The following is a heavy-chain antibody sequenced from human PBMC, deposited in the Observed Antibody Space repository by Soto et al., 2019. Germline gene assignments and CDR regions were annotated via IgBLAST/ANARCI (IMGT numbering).Heavy chain of an antibody. CDR1: GGTFSSSS. J-gene: IGHJ3*02. CDR3: ASGHGYGGTSDAFDT. CDR2: IIPIFGTA. V-gene: IGHV1-69*15. D-gene: IGHD2-15*01. Sequence: QVQLVQSGAEVKKPGSSVKVSCMASGGTFSSSSINWVRQAPGQRPEWMGNIIPIFGTADYAQQFQGRVTIPADVSTTTAYMDLHSLRSEDTPVCYCASGHGYGGTSDAFDTWGQGTVVTISS.